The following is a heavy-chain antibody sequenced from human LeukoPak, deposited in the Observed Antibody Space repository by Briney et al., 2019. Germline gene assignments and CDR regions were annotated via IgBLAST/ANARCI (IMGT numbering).Heavy chain of an antibody. D-gene: IGHD1-14*01. Sequence: GGSLRLSCAASGFTFSTYSLNWVRQAPGRGLEWVSYISVSGKTMSYADSVRGRFTVSRDDAKNSLYLQMNSLRDEDTAVYYCARDSGNHYDQLDCWGQGTLVTVSS. J-gene: IGHJ4*02. CDR3: ARDSGNHYDQLDC. CDR2: ISVSGKTM. V-gene: IGHV3-48*02. CDR1: GFTFSTYS.